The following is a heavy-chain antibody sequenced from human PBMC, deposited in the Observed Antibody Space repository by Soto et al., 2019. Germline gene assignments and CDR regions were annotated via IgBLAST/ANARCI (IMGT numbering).Heavy chain of an antibody. J-gene: IGHJ4*02. CDR2: ISYDGSDR. Sequence: QVQVEGFGGGVVRPGRSLRLSCEGPGFTFSDYGFHWVRQAPGKGLEWVAMISYDGSDRYYRDSVQGRFTISRDDSKNTVYLQMNSLRAEDTATYYCARSTYCNGGSCFPQYWGPGTLVTVSS. V-gene: IGHV3-30*03. CDR1: GFTFSDYG. CDR3: ARSTYCNGGSCFPQY. D-gene: IGHD2-15*01.